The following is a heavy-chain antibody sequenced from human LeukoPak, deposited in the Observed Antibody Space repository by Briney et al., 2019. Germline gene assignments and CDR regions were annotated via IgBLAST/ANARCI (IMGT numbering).Heavy chain of an antibody. CDR1: GFTFSSYS. V-gene: IGHV3-48*01. CDR2: ISSSSSTI. J-gene: IGHJ4*02. CDR3: AREGDYYDSSGYTFDY. Sequence: GGSLRLSCAASGFTFSSYSMNWVRQAPGKGLEWVSYISSSSSTIYYADSVKGRFTISRDNAKNSLYLQMNSLRAEDTAVYYCAREGDYYDSSGYTFDYWGQGTLVTVSS. D-gene: IGHD3-22*01.